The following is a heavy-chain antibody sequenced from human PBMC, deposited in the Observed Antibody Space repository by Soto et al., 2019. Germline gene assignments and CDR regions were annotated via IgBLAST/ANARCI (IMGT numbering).Heavy chain of an antibody. Sequence: IQLQQSGPGLVQPSQTLSLTCDISGDSVSSNIVAWNWIRQSPSGRLEWLGRTYYRSGWYFAYAPAVSSRINVTPDTSTNRFSLQLTSVTPDDTAVYYCARREGSCWYDYWSQGTLVTVSS. J-gene: IGHJ4*02. CDR3: ARREGSCWYDY. CDR2: TYYRSGWYF. V-gene: IGHV6-1*01. D-gene: IGHD6-19*01. CDR1: GDSVSSNIVA.